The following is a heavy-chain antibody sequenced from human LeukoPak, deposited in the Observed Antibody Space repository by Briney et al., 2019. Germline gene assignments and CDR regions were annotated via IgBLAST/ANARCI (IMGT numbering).Heavy chain of an antibody. V-gene: IGHV1-69*06. CDR3: ASTSLDYYDSSGYDAFDI. CDR2: IIPIFGTA. D-gene: IGHD3-22*01. Sequence: SVKVSCKASGGTFSSYAISWVRQAPGQGLEWMGGIIPIFGTANYAQKFQGRVTITADKSTSTAYMELSSLRSEDTAVYYCASTSLDYYDSSGYDAFDIWGQGTMVTVSS. J-gene: IGHJ3*02. CDR1: GGTFSSYA.